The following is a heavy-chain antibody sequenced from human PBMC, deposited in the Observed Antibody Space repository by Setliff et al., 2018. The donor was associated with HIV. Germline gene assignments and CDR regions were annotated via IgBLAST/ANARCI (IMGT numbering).Heavy chain of an antibody. CDR2: IIPMFGTG. Sequence: SVKVSCKASGGTFSSYGISWVRQAPGQGLEWMGAIIPMFGTGFYSQKFQGRVTITADKSTSTAYMELSSLRSEDTAVYYCARPQWELGVDYYGMDVWGQGTTVTVSS. D-gene: IGHD1-26*01. CDR1: GGTFSSYG. CDR3: ARPQWELGVDYYGMDV. V-gene: IGHV1-69*06. J-gene: IGHJ6*02.